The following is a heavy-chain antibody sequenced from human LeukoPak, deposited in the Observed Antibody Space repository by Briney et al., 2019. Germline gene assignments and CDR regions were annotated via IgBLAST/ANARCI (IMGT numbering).Heavy chain of an antibody. Sequence: PSETLSLTCTVSGGSISSGSYYWSWIRQPAGKGLEWIGYIYYSGSTNYNPSLKSRVTISVDTSKNQFSLKLSSVTAADTAVYYCARGYYGSGSYSAKDAFDIWGQGTMVTVSS. V-gene: IGHV4-61*10. CDR1: GGSISSGSYY. CDR2: IYYSGST. J-gene: IGHJ3*02. CDR3: ARGYYGSGSYSAKDAFDI. D-gene: IGHD3-10*01.